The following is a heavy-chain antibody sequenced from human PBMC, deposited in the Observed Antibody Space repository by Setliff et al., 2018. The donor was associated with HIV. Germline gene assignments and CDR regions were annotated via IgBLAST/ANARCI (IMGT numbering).Heavy chain of an antibody. Sequence: ASVKVSCKSSGGTFDNYPINWVRQAPGQGLEWMGGIIPIFGTTNYAQKFQGXVTITADXXPSTAXMELSSLGSEDPATYYCAKEHXXGXPXXSHFDXWGXGTXVTVXS. CDR2: IIPIFGTT. CDR1: GGTFDNYP. J-gene: IGHJ4*02. CDR3: AKEHXXGXPXXSHFDX. V-gene: IGHV1-69*13.